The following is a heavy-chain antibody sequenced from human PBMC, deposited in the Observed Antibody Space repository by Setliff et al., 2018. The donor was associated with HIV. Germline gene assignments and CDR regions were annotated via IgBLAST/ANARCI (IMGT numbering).Heavy chain of an antibody. D-gene: IGHD2-2*01. CDR3: ARVRLRVPPSIFDY. J-gene: IGHJ4*02. CDR1: GASFSGYY. V-gene: IGHV4-34*01. Sequence: ETLSLTCAVYGASFSGYYWAWIRQSPGTGLEWIGEINHSGITNYNPTLKSRVTISTDTSKNQFSLRLNSVTAADTAVYYCARVRLRVPPSIFDYWGQGAPVTVSS. CDR2: INHSGIT.